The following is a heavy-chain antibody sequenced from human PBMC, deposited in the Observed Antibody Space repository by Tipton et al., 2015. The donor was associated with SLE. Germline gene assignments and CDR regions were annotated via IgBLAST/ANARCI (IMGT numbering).Heavy chain of an antibody. J-gene: IGHJ4*02. V-gene: IGHV4-59*11. D-gene: IGHD3-9*01. Sequence: TLSLTCTVSGGSISSRYWSWIRQPPGKGLEWIGYIYYSGSTNYNPSLKSRVTISVDTSKNQFSLKLSSVTAADTAVYYCARVQEDAILTGYFFDYWGQGTLVTVSS. CDR1: GGSISSRY. CDR2: IYYSGST. CDR3: ARVQEDAILTGYFFDY.